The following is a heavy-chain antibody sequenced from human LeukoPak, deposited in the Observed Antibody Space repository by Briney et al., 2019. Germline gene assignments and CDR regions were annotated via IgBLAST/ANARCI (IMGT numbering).Heavy chain of an antibody. D-gene: IGHD5-18*01. CDR3: ARDTAMARFDY. J-gene: IGHJ4*02. CDR1: GGSISSSSYY. Sequence: SSETLSLTCTVSGGSISSSSYYWGWIRQPPGKGLEWIGSIYYSGSTYYNPSLKSRVTISVDTSKNQFSLKLSSVTAADTAVYYCARDTAMARFDYWGQGTLVTVSS. CDR2: IYYSGST. V-gene: IGHV4-39*07.